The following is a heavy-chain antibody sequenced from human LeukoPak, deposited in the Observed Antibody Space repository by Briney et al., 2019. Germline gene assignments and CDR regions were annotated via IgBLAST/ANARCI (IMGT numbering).Heavy chain of an antibody. V-gene: IGHV4-30-4*08. J-gene: IGHJ4*02. CDR1: GGSISSGDYY. CDR3: PRGKWELLYFDC. D-gene: IGHD1-26*01. Sequence: SETLSLACTVSGGSISSGDYYWSWIRQPPGKGLEWIGYSYYSGSTYYNPSLKSRVTISVDTSKNQFSLKLSSVTAADTAVYYCPRGKWELLYFDCWGQGTLVTVSS. CDR2: SYYSGST.